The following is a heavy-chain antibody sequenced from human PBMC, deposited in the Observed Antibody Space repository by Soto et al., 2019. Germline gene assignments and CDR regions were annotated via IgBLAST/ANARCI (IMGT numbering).Heavy chain of an antibody. D-gene: IGHD3-3*01. J-gene: IGHJ4*02. V-gene: IGHV4-34*01. CDR3: ARSKYDFWSGYRYYFDY. CDR1: GGSFSGYY. Sequence: PSETLSLTCAVYGGSFSGYYWSWIRQPPGKGLEWIGEINHSGSTNYNPSLKSRVTISVDTSKNQFSLKLSSVTAADTAVYYCARSKYDFWSGYRYYFDYWGQGTLVTVSS. CDR2: INHSGST.